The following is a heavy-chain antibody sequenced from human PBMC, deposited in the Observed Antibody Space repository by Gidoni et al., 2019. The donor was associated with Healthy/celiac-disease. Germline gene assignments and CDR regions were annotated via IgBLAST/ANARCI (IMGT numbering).Heavy chain of an antibody. J-gene: IGHJ4*02. V-gene: IGHV3-48*02. Sequence: EVQLVESGGGLVQPGGSLRLSCAASGFTFSSHSLHWVRQAPGKGLEWVSYISSSSSTIYYADSVKGRFTISRDNAKNSLYLQMNSLRDEDTAVYYCARAPGDYAVGADYWGQGTLVTVSS. CDR1: GFTFSSHS. D-gene: IGHD4-17*01. CDR2: ISSSSSTI. CDR3: ARAPGDYAVGADY.